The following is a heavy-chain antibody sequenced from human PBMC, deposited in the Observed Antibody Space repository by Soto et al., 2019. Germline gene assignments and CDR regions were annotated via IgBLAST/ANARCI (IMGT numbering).Heavy chain of an antibody. J-gene: IGHJ3*02. CDR3: ARIQVGRYFDWQIQVGVFDI. Sequence: SGPTLVNPTQTLTLTCTFSGFSLSTSGMCVSWIRQPPGKALEWLALIDWHDDKYYSTSLKTRLTISKDTSKNQVFLTLTNMDPVDTATYYCARIQVGRYFDWQIQVGVFDIWGQGTMVTV. CDR2: IDWHDDK. CDR1: GFSLSTSGMC. V-gene: IGHV2-70*01. D-gene: IGHD3-9*01.